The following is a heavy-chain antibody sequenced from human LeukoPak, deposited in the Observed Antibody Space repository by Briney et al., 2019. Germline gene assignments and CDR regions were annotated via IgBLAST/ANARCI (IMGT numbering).Heavy chain of an antibody. Sequence: PGGSLGLSCAASGFTFSSYGMNWVRQAPGKGLEWVSYISPSSSTIYYADSGKGRFTISRDNAKNSLYLQMNSLRAEDTAVYYCAREHTPFGSGCTAAYWGQGTLVTVSS. J-gene: IGHJ4*02. CDR3: AREHTPFGSGCTAAY. CDR2: ISPSSSTI. CDR1: GFTFSSYG. D-gene: IGHD6-19*01. V-gene: IGHV3-48*01.